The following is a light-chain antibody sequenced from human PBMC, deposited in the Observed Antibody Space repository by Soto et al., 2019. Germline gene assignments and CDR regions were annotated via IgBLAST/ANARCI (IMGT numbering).Light chain of an antibody. CDR3: QHYKIDSEA. J-gene: IGKJ1*01. CDR1: QTIXSW. CDR2: KXS. Sequence: TQYPSSLSESVGARVNITCRASQTIXSWLAWYQQEPGKAPKLLIAKXSTLKTGGPSRFSGSGSVTEFTRTISRLHPDDVANYYCQHYKIDSEAFGQGTKVDIK. V-gene: IGKV1-5*03.